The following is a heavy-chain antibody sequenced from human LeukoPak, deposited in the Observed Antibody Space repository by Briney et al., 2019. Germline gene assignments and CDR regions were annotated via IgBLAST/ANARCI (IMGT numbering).Heavy chain of an antibody. V-gene: IGHV4-34*01. CDR1: GGSFSGYY. J-gene: IGHJ3*02. CDR2: INHSGST. Sequence: SETLSLTCAVYGGSFSGYYWSWIRQPPGKGLEWIGEINHSGSTNYNPSLKSRATISVDTSKNQFSLKLSSVTAADTAVYYCARGGIITPEDIWGQGTMVTVSS. CDR3: ARGGIITPEDI. D-gene: IGHD3-22*01.